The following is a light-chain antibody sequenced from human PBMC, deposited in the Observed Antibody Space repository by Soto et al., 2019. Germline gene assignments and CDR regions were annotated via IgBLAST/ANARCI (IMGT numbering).Light chain of an antibody. CDR2: DAS. Sequence: DIQMTQSPSSLSASVGDRVTITCQASQDISNYLNWYQQKPGKAPKLLIYDASNLETGVPSRFSGSGSGTDFTLTISSLQPEDFATYYCQQSYSTPSTFGQGTKVDNK. CDR3: QQSYSTPST. J-gene: IGKJ1*01. V-gene: IGKV1-39*01. CDR1: QDISNY.